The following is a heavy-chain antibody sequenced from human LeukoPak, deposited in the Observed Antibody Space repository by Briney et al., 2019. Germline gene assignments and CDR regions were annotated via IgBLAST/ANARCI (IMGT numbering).Heavy chain of an antibody. CDR2: MNPNSGNT. CDR1: GYTFTSYD. CDR3: ARETYYYGSGSYGYFDL. V-gene: IGHV1-8*01. Sequence: WASVKVSCKASGYTFTSYDINWVRQATGQGLEWMGWMNPNSGNTGYAQKFQGRVTMTRNTSISTAYMELSSLRSEDTAVYYCARETYYYGSGSYGYFDLWGRGTLVTVSS. J-gene: IGHJ2*01. D-gene: IGHD3-10*01.